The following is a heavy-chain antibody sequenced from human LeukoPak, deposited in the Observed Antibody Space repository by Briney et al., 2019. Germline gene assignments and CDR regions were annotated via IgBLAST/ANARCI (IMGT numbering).Heavy chain of an antibody. J-gene: IGHJ5*02. CDR1: GGSFSGYY. CDR2: INHSGST. V-gene: IGHV4-34*01. Sequence: SETLSLTCAVYGGSFSGYYWSWIRQPPGKGLEWIGEINHSGSTNYNPSLKSRVTISVDTSKNQFSLKLGSVTAADTAVYYCARYSSSWYKNWFDPWGQGTLVTVSS. D-gene: IGHD6-13*01. CDR3: ARYSSSWYKNWFDP.